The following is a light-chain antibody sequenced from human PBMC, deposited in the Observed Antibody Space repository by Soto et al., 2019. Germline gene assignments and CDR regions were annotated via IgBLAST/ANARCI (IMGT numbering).Light chain of an antibody. Sequence: DIQLTQSPSFLSASVGDRVTITCRASQGISNSLAWYQLKPGKAPKLLIYAASTLQSGVPSRFSGSGSGTEFTLTISSLPPEDFATYYCQQVNSYPITFGQGTRLEIK. V-gene: IGKV1-9*01. CDR3: QQVNSYPIT. CDR1: QGISNS. J-gene: IGKJ5*01. CDR2: AAS.